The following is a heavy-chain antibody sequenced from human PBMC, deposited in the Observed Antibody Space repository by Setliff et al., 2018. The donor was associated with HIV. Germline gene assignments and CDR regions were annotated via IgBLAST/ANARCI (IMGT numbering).Heavy chain of an antibody. CDR3: ARTRALTSRSHTLFHALDV. V-gene: IGHV3-48*03. CDR1: GFTFSTSE. D-gene: IGHD3-10*01. Sequence: GGSLRLSCAASGFTFSTSEMNWVRQAPGKGLEWVSYISGSGSTIYYADSVKGRFTISRDNAKNSLYLQMNSLRAEDTAVYYCARTRALTSRSHTLFHALDVWGRGTPVTVSS. J-gene: IGHJ6*02. CDR2: ISGSGSTI.